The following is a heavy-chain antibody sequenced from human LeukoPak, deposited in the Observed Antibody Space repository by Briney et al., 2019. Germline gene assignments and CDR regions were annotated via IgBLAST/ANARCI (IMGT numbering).Heavy chain of an antibody. CDR2: SNSDGSST. CDR1: GFTFSSYW. V-gene: IGHV3-74*01. D-gene: IGHD1-20*01. CDR3: ASSYNYGFPY. Sequence: GGSLRLSCAASGFTFSSYWILWVRQAPEKGLVWVSRSNSDGSSTTYADSVKGRFTISRDNAKNTMYLQMNTLRAEDTAVYYCASSYNYGFPYWGQGTLVTVSS. J-gene: IGHJ4*02.